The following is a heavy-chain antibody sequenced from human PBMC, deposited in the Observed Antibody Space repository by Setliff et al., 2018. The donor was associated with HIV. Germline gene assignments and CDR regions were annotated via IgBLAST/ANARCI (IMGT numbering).Heavy chain of an antibody. V-gene: IGHV3-48*04. J-gene: IGHJ3*02. CDR3: ARDLLGDYADAFDI. Sequence: PGGSLRLSCAASGFTFNTYNMNWVRQAPGKGLEWVSYNSRSSSTVYYADSVKGRFTISRDNAKNSLYLQMNSLRAEDTAVYYCARDLLGDYADAFDIWGQGTMVTVSS. CDR2: NSRSSSTV. CDR1: GFTFNTYN. D-gene: IGHD4-17*01.